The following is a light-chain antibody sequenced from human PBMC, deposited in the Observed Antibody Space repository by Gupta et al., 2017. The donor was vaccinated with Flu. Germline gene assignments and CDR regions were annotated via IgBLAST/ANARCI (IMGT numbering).Light chain of an antibody. CDR3: HQDYGIPLT. CDR2: WAS. V-gene: IGKV4-1*01. J-gene: IGKJ4*01. Sequence: SLGARATINCKSNPSGCDDDGEKNYLSWYQQKPGQPPKVLINWASSRESGVPDRFSGRGSGTDFTLTINILQAEDVAVYYCHQDYGIPLTFGGGTKVEIK. CDR1: PSGCDDDGEKNY.